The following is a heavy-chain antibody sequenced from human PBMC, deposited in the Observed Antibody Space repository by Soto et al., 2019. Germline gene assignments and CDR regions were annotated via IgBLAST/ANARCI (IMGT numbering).Heavy chain of an antibody. J-gene: IGHJ3*02. Sequence: TLSLTCTVSGGSISSGGYYWSWIRQHPGKGLEWIGYIYYSGSTYYNPSLKSRVTISVDTSKNQFSLKLSSVTAADTAVYYCARGPRLLLWFGTYDAFDIWGQGTMVTVSS. V-gene: IGHV4-31*03. CDR1: GGSISSGGYY. CDR2: IYYSGST. CDR3: ARGPRLLLWFGTYDAFDI. D-gene: IGHD3-10*01.